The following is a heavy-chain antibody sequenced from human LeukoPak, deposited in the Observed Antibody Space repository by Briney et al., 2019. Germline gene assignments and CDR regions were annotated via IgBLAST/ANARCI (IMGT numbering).Heavy chain of an antibody. CDR2: ISGSGGST. CDR3: AKDKSPRPANDY. V-gene: IGHV3-23*01. CDR1: GFTFSSYA. J-gene: IGHJ4*02. Sequence: GGSLRLSCAASGFTFSSYAMSWVRQAPGKGLEWVSAISGSGGSTYYADSVKGRFTISRDNSKDTLYLQMNSLRAEDTAVYYCAKDKSPRPANDYWGQGTLVTVSS. D-gene: IGHD2-2*01.